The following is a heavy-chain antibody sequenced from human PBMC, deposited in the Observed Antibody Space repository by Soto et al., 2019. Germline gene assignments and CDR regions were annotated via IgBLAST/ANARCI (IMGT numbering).Heavy chain of an antibody. J-gene: IGHJ5*02. CDR2: ISYDGSNK. CDR3: AKLGYCSGGSCYPGSP. Sequence: GGSLRLSCAASGFTFSSYAMHWVRQAPGKGLEWVAVISYDGSNKYYADSVKGRFTISRDNSKNTLYLQMNSLRAEDTAVYYCAKLGYCSGGSCYPGSPWGQGTLVTVSS. CDR1: GFTFSSYA. V-gene: IGHV3-30-3*02. D-gene: IGHD2-15*01.